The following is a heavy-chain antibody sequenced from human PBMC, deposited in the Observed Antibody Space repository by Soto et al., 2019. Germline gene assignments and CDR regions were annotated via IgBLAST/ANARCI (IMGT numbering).Heavy chain of an antibody. V-gene: IGHV1-18*01. CDR1: GYTFTRYG. J-gene: IGHJ4*02. CDR2: ISAHNGNT. Sequence: QVHLVQSGAEVKKPGASVKVSCKGSGYTFTRYGITWVRQAPGQGLEWMGWISAHNGNTDYAQRLQGRVTVTRDTSTSTAYMELRSLRSDDTAVYYCARGRYGDYGGQGALVTVSS. CDR3: ARGRYGDY. D-gene: IGHD1-1*01.